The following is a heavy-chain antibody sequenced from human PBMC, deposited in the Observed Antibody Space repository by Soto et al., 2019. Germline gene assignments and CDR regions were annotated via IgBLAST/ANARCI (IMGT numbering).Heavy chain of an antibody. Sequence: TSETLSLTCAVYGGSFSGYYWSWIRQPPGKGLEWIGEINHSGSTNYNPSLKSRVTISVDTSKNQFSLKLSSVTAADTAVHYCARGPYSSGWYSAEYFQHWGQGTLVTVSS. V-gene: IGHV4-34*01. CDR3: ARGPYSSGWYSAEYFQH. J-gene: IGHJ1*01. D-gene: IGHD6-19*01. CDR1: GGSFSGYY. CDR2: INHSGST.